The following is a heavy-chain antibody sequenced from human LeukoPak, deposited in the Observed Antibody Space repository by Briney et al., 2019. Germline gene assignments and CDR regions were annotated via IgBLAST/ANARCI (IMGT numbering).Heavy chain of an antibody. D-gene: IGHD2-15*01. CDR2: IIPIFGTA. J-gene: IGHJ6*03. Sequence: SVKVSCKASGGTFSSYAISWVRQAPGQGLEWMGGIIPIFGTANYAQKFQGRVTITADKSTSTAYIELSSLRSEDTAVYYCARDGGLYCSGGNCYGGLDYYYYMDVWGKGTTVTVSS. CDR1: GGTFSSYA. V-gene: IGHV1-69*06. CDR3: ARDGGLYCSGGNCYGGLDYYYYMDV.